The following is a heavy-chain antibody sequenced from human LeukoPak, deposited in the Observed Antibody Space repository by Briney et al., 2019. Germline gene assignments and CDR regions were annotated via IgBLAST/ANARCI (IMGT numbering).Heavy chain of an antibody. CDR3: ARDGRELTVDY. D-gene: IGHD1-26*01. CDR2: ISGSSSYI. J-gene: IGHJ4*02. V-gene: IGHV3-21*01. CDR1: GFTFSSYN. Sequence: GGSLRLSCAASGFTFSSYNMNWVSQAPGKGLEWVSSISGSSSYIYYADSVKGRFTISRDSAQNSLYLQMNSLRAEDTAVYYCARDGRELTVDYWGQGTLVTVSS.